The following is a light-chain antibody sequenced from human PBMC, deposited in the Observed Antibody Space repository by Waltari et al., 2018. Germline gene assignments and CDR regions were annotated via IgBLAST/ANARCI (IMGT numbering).Light chain of an antibody. CDR1: SNDVGRYNL. J-gene: IGLJ2*01. CDR2: EGS. CDR3: CSYASGSTII. Sequence: QSALTQPASVSGSPGQSITLSCTGTSNDVGRYNLVSWYQRHPGKAPELLIYEGSKRPSGVSNRFSGSKSGNTASLTISGLQAEDEADYFCCSYASGSTIIFGGGTKLTVL. V-gene: IGLV2-23*01.